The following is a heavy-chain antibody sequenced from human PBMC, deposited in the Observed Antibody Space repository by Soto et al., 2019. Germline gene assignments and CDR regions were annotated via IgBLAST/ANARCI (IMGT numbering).Heavy chain of an antibody. V-gene: IGHV3-48*02. CDR1: GFTFSSYS. Sequence: PGGSLRLSCAASGFTFSSYSMNWVRQAPGKGLEWVSYISSSSSTIYYADSVKGRFTISRDNAKNSLYLQMNSLRDEDTAVYYCASLVRKRDKEEDDYWGQGTLVTVSS. CDR2: ISSSSSTI. J-gene: IGHJ4*02. CDR3: ASLVRKRDKEEDDY. D-gene: IGHD2-2*01.